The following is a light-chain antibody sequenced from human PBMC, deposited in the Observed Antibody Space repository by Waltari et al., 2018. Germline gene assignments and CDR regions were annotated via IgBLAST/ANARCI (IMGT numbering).Light chain of an antibody. CDR3: SSYITTNTLEL. V-gene: IGLV2-14*03. CDR2: DVM. Sequence: QSALTQPASVSGSPGQSITIPCTGTSRYVGTYTHASWSQQHPCKAPKLLLFDVMYRPSGVSYRFSGSNSGNTASLTISGLQAEDEADYYCSSYITTNTLELFGGGTSLTVL. J-gene: IGLJ3*02. CDR1: SRYVGTYTH.